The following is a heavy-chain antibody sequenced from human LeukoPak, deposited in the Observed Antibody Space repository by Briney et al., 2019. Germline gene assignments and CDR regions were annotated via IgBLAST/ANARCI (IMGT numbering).Heavy chain of an antibody. CDR2: IYYTGST. D-gene: IGHD4-17*01. V-gene: IGHV4-59*08. CDR1: GGSISSYY. Sequence: PSGTLSLTCTVSGGSISSYYWSWIRQPPRKGLEWIGYIYYTGSTNYNPSLKSRVTISVDTSKNQFSLKLSSVTAADTAVYYCARVRPSAYGDYGDAFDIWGQGTMVTVSS. J-gene: IGHJ3*02. CDR3: ARVRPSAYGDYGDAFDI.